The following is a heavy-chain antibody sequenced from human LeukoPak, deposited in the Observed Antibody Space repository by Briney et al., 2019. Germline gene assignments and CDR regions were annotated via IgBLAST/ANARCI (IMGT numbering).Heavy chain of an antibody. V-gene: IGHV4-4*07. J-gene: IGHJ4*02. Sequence: SETLSLICTVSGGSISSYYWSWIRQPARKGLEWIGRIYTRGSTNYNPSLKSRVTMSVDTSKNQFSLKLSSVTAADTAVYCCARYQGGSSFEWGQGTLVTVSS. CDR1: GGSISSYY. CDR2: IYTRGST. D-gene: IGHD6-13*01. CDR3: ARYQGGSSFE.